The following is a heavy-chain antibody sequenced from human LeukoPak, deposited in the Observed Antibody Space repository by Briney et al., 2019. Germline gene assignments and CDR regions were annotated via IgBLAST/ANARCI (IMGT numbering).Heavy chain of an antibody. CDR1: GFTFSSYA. V-gene: IGHV3-23*01. CDR2: ISGSGGST. Sequence: GGSLRLSCAASGFTFSSYAMSWVRQAPGKGLEWVSAISGSGGSTYYADSVKGRFTISRDNSKNTLYLQMNSLRAEDTAVYYCAKGVNTAYCGGDCYFPGYWGQGTLVTVSS. CDR3: AKGVNTAYCGGDCYFPGY. D-gene: IGHD2-21*02. J-gene: IGHJ4*02.